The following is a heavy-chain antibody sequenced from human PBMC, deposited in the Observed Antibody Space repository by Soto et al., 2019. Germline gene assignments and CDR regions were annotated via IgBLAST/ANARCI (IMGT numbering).Heavy chain of an antibody. J-gene: IGHJ3*01. CDR2: ISDGGSTT. D-gene: IGHD3-22*01. CDR1: GFSFSDYA. V-gene: IGHV3-23*01. Sequence: GGSLRLSCAASGFSFSDYAMTWVRQAPGKGLEWVSSISDGGSTTYYADSVKGRFIMSRDNSKKTLFLQMDTLRADDAAVYYCATHLIGMIVVKIGLDLWGQGPIVPV. CDR3: ATHLIGMIVVKIGLDL.